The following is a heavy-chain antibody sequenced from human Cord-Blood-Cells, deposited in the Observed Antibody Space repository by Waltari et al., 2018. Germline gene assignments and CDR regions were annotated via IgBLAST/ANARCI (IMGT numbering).Heavy chain of an antibody. D-gene: IGHD6-13*01. CDR1: GYTFTSYG. CDR3: ARVPGGGSSWYYYYYGMDV. Sequence: QVQLVQSGAEVKKPGASVKVSCKASGYTFTSYGISWVRQAPGQGLEWMGWISAYNGNTNYAQKLQGRVTMTTDTSTSTADMELRSLRSDDTAVYYCARVPGGGSSWYYYYYGMDVWGQGTTVTVSS. CDR2: ISAYNGNT. V-gene: IGHV1-18*01. J-gene: IGHJ6*02.